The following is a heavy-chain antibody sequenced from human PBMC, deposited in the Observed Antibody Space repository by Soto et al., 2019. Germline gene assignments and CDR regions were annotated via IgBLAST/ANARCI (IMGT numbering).Heavy chain of an antibody. CDR3: ARSQGSSTSLENYYYYYYGMDV. Sequence: QVQLVQSGAEVKKPGSSVKVSCKASGGTFSSYAISWVRQAPGQGLEWRGGIIPISGTANYAQKFQGRVTITADESTSTDYMELSSLRSEDTAVYYWARSQGSSTSLENYYYYYYGMDVWGQGTTVTVSS. CDR2: IIPISGTA. CDR1: GGTFSSYA. V-gene: IGHV1-69*01. J-gene: IGHJ6*02. D-gene: IGHD2-2*01.